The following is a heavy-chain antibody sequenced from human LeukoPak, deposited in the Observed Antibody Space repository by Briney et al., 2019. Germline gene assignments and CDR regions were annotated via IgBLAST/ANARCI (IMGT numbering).Heavy chain of an antibody. Sequence: GGSLRLSCVASGVTFSKDWMHWVRQAPGKGLVWVSRIQGDGSNTNYADSVKGRFSISRDNAKNTVYLQMTSLWAEDTGIYYCSRGTSAGGPISPFDFWGQRTVVTVSS. CDR2: IQGDGSNT. CDR3: SRGTSAGGPISPFDF. CDR1: GVTFSKDW. J-gene: IGHJ4*02. V-gene: IGHV3-74*01. D-gene: IGHD6-13*01.